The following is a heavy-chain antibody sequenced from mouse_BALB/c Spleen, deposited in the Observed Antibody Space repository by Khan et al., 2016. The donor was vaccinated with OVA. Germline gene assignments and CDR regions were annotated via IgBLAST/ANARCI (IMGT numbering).Heavy chain of an antibody. J-gene: IGHJ3*01. CDR1: GFTFSTYG. D-gene: IGHD1-1*01. CDR3: ARLAYYYDSEGFAY. Sequence: EVELVESGGDVVKPGGSLKLSCAASGFTFSTYGMYWVRQTPDKRLEWVATVSTDGHYTYYPDTVKGRFTISRDNAKNTLYLQMSRLKSEDTAIFYCARLAYYYDSEGFAYWGQGTLVTVSA. V-gene: IGHV5-6*01. CDR2: VSTDGHYT.